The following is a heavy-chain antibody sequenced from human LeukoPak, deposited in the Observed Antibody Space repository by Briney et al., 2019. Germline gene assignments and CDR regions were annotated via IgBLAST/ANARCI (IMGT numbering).Heavy chain of an antibody. Sequence: GSLRLSCAASGFTFSSYAMSWVRQAPGKGLEWVSAISGSGGSTYYADSVKGRFTISRDNSKNTLYLQMNSLRAEDTAVYYCAKAGPRIRGVGARNAYMDVWGKGTTVTVSS. CDR2: ISGSGGST. D-gene: IGHD1-1*01. CDR3: AKAGPRIRGVGARNAYMDV. J-gene: IGHJ6*03. CDR1: GFTFSSYA. V-gene: IGHV3-23*01.